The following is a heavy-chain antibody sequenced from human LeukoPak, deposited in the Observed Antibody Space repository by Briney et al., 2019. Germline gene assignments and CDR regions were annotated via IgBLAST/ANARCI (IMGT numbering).Heavy chain of an antibody. CDR2: IYYSGST. CDR3: ARVIPSFGPYYYYGMDV. D-gene: IGHD3-3*01. J-gene: IGHJ6*02. Sequence: SETLSLTCTVSGGSISSYYWGWVRQPPGKGLEWVGYIYYSGSTNYNPSLKSRVTISVDTSKNQFSLKLSSVTAADTAVYYCARVIPSFGPYYYYGMDVWGQGTTVTVSS. V-gene: IGHV4-59*01. CDR1: GGSISSYY.